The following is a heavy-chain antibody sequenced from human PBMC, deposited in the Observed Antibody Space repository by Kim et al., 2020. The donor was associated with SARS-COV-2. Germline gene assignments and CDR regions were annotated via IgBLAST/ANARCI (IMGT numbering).Heavy chain of an antibody. D-gene: IGHD2-2*01. J-gene: IGHJ4*02. CDR2: IIPIFGTA. CDR3: ARDRGYCSSTSCRYFDY. V-gene: IGHV1-69*13. Sequence: SVKVSCKASGGTFSSYAISWVRQAPGQGLEWMGGIIPIFGTANYAQKFQGRVTITADESTSTAYMELSSLRSEDTAVYYCARDRGYCSSTSCRYFDYWGQGTLVTVSS. CDR1: GGTFSSYA.